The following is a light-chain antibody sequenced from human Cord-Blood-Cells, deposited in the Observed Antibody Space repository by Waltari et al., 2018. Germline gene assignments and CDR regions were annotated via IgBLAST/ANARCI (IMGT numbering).Light chain of an antibody. CDR3: RQSYSTIP. V-gene: IGKV1-39*01. CDR2: AAS. J-gene: IGKJ5*01. Sequence: DIQLTQSPSSLSASLGVRVTIPCRESQSISSSLNCYQQQQGKAPKLLIYAASTLQSGFPSMFSGSGSGPDFTLTISSLQPEEFATTHCRQSYSTIPSGQGTR. CDR1: QSISSS.